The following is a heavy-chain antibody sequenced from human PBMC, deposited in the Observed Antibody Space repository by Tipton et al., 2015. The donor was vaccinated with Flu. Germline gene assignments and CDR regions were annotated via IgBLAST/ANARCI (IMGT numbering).Heavy chain of an antibody. D-gene: IGHD3/OR15-3a*01. V-gene: IGHV4-38-2*02. CDR3: AREWTSLPVNWFDP. J-gene: IGHJ5*02. Sequence: LRLSCTVSGYSISSGYYWGWIRQPPGKGLEWIGSIYHSGSTYYNPSLKSRVTISVDTSKNQFSLKLGSVTAADTAVYYCAREWTSLPVNWFDPWGQGTLVTVSS. CDR2: IYHSGST. CDR1: GYSISSGYY.